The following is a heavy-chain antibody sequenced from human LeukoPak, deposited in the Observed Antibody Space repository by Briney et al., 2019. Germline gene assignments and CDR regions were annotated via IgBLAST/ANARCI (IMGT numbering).Heavy chain of an antibody. Sequence: SETLSLTCIVSGGSISSYYWSWIRQPPGKGLEWIGYIHYTGSTNSNPSLKSRVTISADTSKNQYSLKLSSVTAADTAVYYCAGAGAFDIWGQGTMVTVSS. J-gene: IGHJ3*02. V-gene: IGHV4-59*08. CDR2: IHYTGST. CDR3: AGAGAFDI. CDR1: GGSISSYY.